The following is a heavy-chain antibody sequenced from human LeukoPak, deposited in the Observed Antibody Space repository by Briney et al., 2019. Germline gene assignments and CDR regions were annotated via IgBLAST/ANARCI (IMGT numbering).Heavy chain of an antibody. CDR3: ASLGRDIVVVPAASSYYFDY. D-gene: IGHD2-2*01. CDR2: INYSGST. J-gene: IGHJ4*02. Sequence: SETLSLTCAVYGGSFSGYYWSWIRQPPGKGLEWIGEINYSGSTNYNPSLKSRVTISVDTSKNQFSLKLSSVTAADTAVYYCASLGRDIVVVPAASSYYFDYWGQGTLVTVSS. V-gene: IGHV4-34*01. CDR1: GGSFSGYY.